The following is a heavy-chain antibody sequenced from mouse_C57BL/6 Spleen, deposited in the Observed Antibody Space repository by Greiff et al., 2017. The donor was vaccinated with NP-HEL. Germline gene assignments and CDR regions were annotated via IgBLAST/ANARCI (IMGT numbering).Heavy chain of an antibody. J-gene: IGHJ4*01. CDR3: ASGDYGNYGDAMDY. CDR1: GYTFTSYG. V-gene: IGHV1-81*01. D-gene: IGHD2-1*01. Sequence: QVQLQQSGAELARPGASVKLSCKASGYTFTSYGISWVKQRTGQGLEWIGEIYPRSGNTYYNEKFKGKATLTADKSSSTAYMELRSLTSEDSAVYFCASGDYGNYGDAMDYWGQGTSVNVSS. CDR2: IYPRSGNT.